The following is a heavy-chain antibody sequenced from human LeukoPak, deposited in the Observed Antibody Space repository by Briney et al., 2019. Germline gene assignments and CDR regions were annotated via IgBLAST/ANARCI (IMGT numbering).Heavy chain of an antibody. CDR3: AKDGIAAAAT. V-gene: IGHV3-30*02. J-gene: IGHJ5*02. CDR1: GFTFSSYG. Sequence: PGGSLRLSCAASGFTFSSYGMHWVRQAPGKGLEWVAFIRYDGSSKYYADSVKGRFTISRDNSKNTLYLQMNSLRAEDTAVYYCAKDGIAAAATWGQGTLVTVSS. CDR2: IRYDGSSK. D-gene: IGHD6-13*01.